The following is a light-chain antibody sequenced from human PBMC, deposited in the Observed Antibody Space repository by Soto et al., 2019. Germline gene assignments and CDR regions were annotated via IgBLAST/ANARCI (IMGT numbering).Light chain of an antibody. Sequence: EIVLTQSPATLSLSPGERATLSCRASQSVSSYLAWYQQKPGQAPRLLIYDASNRTTGIPARFSGSGSGTDFTLHISSIEPEDFAVYYCQQRSNWPPYTFGQGTKLEIK. V-gene: IGKV3-11*01. CDR3: QQRSNWPPYT. J-gene: IGKJ2*01. CDR1: QSVSSY. CDR2: DAS.